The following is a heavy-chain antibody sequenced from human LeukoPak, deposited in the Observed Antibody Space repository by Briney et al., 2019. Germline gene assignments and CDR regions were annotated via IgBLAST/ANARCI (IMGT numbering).Heavy chain of an antibody. V-gene: IGHV1-2*06. CDR1: GHTFTGYY. D-gene: IGHD1-1*01. Sequence: ASVKVSCKASGHTFTGYYMHWMRQAPGQGLEWMGRINPKSGGTNSAQQFQGRVTMTRDTSISTVYMELTRLSSDDTAVYYCARPHGDTTADDAFDIWGQGTMVTVSS. CDR2: INPKSGGT. CDR3: ARPHGDTTADDAFDI. J-gene: IGHJ3*02.